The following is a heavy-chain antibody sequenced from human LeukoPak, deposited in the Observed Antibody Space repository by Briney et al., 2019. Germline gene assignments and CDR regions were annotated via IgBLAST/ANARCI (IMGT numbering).Heavy chain of an antibody. J-gene: IGHJ4*02. Sequence: GGSLRLSCAASGFTFSDYYMGWIRQAPGKGLEWVSYISSSGSTIYYADSVKGRFTISRDNAKNSLYLQMNTLRAEDTAVYYCAKGILAAGLFFDYWGQGTLVAVSS. D-gene: IGHD6-13*01. V-gene: IGHV3-11*01. CDR3: AKGILAAGLFFDY. CDR2: ISSSGSTI. CDR1: GFTFSDYY.